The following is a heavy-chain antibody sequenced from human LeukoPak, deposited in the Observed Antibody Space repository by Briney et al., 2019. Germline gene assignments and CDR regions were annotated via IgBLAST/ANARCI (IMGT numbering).Heavy chain of an antibody. CDR1: GGSFSGYY. V-gene: IGHV4-34*01. Sequence: SETLSLTCAVYGGSFSGYYWSWIRQPPGKGLEWIGEINHSGSTNYNPSLKSRVTISVDTSKNQFSLKLSSVTAEDTAVYYCAKWAGVYYYDSSGYLSGFDYWGQGTLVTVSS. CDR2: INHSGST. J-gene: IGHJ4*02. CDR3: AKWAGVYYYDSSGYLSGFDY. D-gene: IGHD3-22*01.